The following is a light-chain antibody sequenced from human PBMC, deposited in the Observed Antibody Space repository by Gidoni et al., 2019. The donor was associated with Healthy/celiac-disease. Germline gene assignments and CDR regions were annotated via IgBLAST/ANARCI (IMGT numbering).Light chain of an antibody. CDR3: MQGTHWPYT. CDR1: QRLVYCDGNTY. CDR2: KVS. Sequence: DVVMPQSPLSLPVTLGQPASISCRSSQRLVYCDGNTYLNWFQQRPGQPPRRLIYKVSNRDSGVPDRFSGSGSGTDFTLKISRVEAEDVGVYYCMQGTHWPYTFGQGTKLEIK. V-gene: IGKV2-30*01. J-gene: IGKJ2*01.